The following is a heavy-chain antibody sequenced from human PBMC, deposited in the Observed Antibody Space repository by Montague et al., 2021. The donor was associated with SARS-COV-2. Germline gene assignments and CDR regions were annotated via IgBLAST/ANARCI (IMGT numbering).Heavy chain of an antibody. CDR1: GGSISSYY. CDR3: ARGGYGPDDFDI. D-gene: IGHD5-18*01. CDR2: IYYSGST. V-gene: IGHV4-59*01. Sequence: SETLSLTCSVSGGSISSYYWSWIRQPPGKGLEWIGYIYYSGSTNYNPSLKSRVTISLDTSKNQFSLTLNSVTAADTAVYYCARGGYGPDDFDIWGQGTIVTVSS. J-gene: IGHJ3*02.